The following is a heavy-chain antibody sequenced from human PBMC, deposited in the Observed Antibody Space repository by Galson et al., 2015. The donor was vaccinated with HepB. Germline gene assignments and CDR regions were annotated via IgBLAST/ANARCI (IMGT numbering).Heavy chain of an antibody. CDR2: ISAYNGDT. CDR3: ARGALVVAVGATQNNWFGP. J-gene: IGHJ5*02. D-gene: IGHD2-15*01. CDR1: GYTFTRYG. Sequence: SVKVSCKASGYTFTRYGISWVRQAPGQGLEWMGWISAYNGDTNYAQKFQDRVTMTTDTSTSTAYMELRSLRSDDTAVYYCARGALVVAVGATQNNWFGPWGQGTLVTVSS. V-gene: IGHV1-18*01.